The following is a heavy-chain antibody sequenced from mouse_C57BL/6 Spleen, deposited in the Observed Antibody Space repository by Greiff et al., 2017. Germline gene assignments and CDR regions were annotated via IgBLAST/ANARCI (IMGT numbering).Heavy chain of an antibody. CDR1: GYAFSSSW. D-gene: IGHD1-3*01. V-gene: IGHV1-82*01. J-gene: IGHJ4*01. CDR3: ERSPGLRKSYYYAMDY. CDR2: IYPGDGDT. Sequence: VQLQESGPELVKPGASVKISCKASGYAFSSSWMNWVKQRPGKGLEWIGRIYPGDGDTNYNGKFKGKATLTADTSSSTAYMQLSSLTSEDSAVYVCERSPGLRKSYYYAMDYWGQGTSVTVSS.